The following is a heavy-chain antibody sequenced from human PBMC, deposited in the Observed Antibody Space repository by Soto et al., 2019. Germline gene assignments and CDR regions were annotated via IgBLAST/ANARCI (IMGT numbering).Heavy chain of an antibody. CDR3: AKDRAIVVVPAANNYYYYYMDV. Sequence: PGGSLRLFCAASGFTFSSYAMSWVRQAPGKGLEWVSAISGSGGSTYYADSVKGRFTISRDNSKNTLYLQMNSPRAEDTAAYYCAKDRAIVVVPAANNYYYYYMDVWGKGTTVTVSS. CDR1: GFTFSSYA. J-gene: IGHJ6*03. V-gene: IGHV3-23*01. D-gene: IGHD2-2*01. CDR2: ISGSGGST.